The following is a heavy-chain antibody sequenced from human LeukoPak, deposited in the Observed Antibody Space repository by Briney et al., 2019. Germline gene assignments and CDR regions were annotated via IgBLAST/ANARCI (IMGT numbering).Heavy chain of an antibody. Sequence: ASVKLSCKASGYTFSSYGISWVRQAPGQGLELMGLVSAYNGNTTYAHNFLGRVTMTTDTSTSTADMELRSVVSDDAAVYYCARGYSSSSWFDLWGRGPRVTVSS. J-gene: IGHJ5*02. CDR1: GYTFSSYG. D-gene: IGHD6-6*01. CDR2: VSAYNGNT. CDR3: ARGYSSSSWFDL. V-gene: IGHV1-18*01.